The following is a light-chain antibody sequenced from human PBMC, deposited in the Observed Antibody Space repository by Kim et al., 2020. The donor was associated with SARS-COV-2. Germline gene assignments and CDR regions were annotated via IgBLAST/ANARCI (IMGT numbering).Light chain of an antibody. V-gene: IGKV3-15*01. CDR2: AAS. CDR3: QQYNSWPRT. CDR1: HSVASN. J-gene: IGKJ1*01. Sequence: SLGERATLSCRASHSVASNLAWYQQKPGQAPRLVIYAASTRATGLSGRFSGSGFGTEFTLTISSLQSEDFAVYYCQQYNSWPRTFGQGTKVDIK.